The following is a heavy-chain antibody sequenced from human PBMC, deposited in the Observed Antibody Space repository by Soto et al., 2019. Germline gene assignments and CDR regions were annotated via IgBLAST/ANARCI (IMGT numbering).Heavy chain of an antibody. CDR3: AKAGGRRSYYDFWRGYRMAV. CDR2: ISGSGGST. J-gene: IGHJ6*02. CDR1: GFTFSSYA. V-gene: IGHV3-23*01. Sequence: GGSLRLSCAASGFTFSSYAMSWVRQAPGKGLEWVSAISGSGGSTYYADSVKGRFTISRDNSKNTLYLQMNSLRAEDTAVYYCAKAGGRRSYYDFWRGYRMAVWGQGTTVTVSS. D-gene: IGHD3-3*01.